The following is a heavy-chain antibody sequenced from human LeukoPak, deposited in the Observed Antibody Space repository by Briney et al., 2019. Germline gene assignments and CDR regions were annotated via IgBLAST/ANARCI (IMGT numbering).Heavy chain of an antibody. J-gene: IGHJ3*02. CDR3: AKDPRVGCNPTDAFDI. V-gene: IGHV3-21*01. CDR2: ISSSSSYI. Sequence: GGSLRLSCAASGFTFSSYSMNWVRQAPGKWLEWVSSISSSSSYIYYADSVKGRFTISRDNAKNSLYLQMNSLRAEDTAVYYCAKDPRVGCNPTDAFDIWGQGTMVTVSS. D-gene: IGHD1-26*01. CDR1: GFTFSSYS.